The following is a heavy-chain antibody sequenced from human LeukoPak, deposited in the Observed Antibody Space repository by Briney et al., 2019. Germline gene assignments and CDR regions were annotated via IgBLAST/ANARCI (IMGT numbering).Heavy chain of an antibody. CDR2: IFYSGTT. D-gene: IGHD3-10*01. J-gene: IGHJ5*02. CDR3: ARQIRIGDYYGSGSYYNAAGYYWFDP. CDR1: GGSFSGYY. Sequence: PSETLSLTCAVYGGSFSGYYWSWIRQPPGKGLDWIGSIFYSGTTHYNPSLESRVTISVDTSKNQFSLKLTSVTAADTAVYHCARQIRIGDYYGSGSYYNAAGYYWFDPWGQGTLVTVSP. V-gene: IGHV4-34*12.